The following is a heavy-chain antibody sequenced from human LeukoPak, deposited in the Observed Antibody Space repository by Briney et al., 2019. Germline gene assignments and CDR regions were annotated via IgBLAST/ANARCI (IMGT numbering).Heavy chain of an antibody. V-gene: IGHV3-23*01. CDR1: GFSFSSYG. Sequence: GGSLRLSCAASGFSFSSYGMSWVRQAPGTGLEWVSTISGSGGSTYYADSVKGRFIISRENSKNTLYLQMNSLRAEDTAVYYCAKRMDYYDSSGYYLYYLDYWGQGTLVTVSS. J-gene: IGHJ4*02. CDR3: AKRMDYYDSSGYYLYYLDY. D-gene: IGHD3-22*01. CDR2: ISGSGGST.